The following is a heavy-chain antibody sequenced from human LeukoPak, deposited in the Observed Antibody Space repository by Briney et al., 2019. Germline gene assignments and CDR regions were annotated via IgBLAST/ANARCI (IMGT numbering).Heavy chain of an antibody. CDR1: GFTFSDYY. J-gene: IGHJ6*02. CDR2: ISSSGSTI. V-gene: IGHV3-11*04. D-gene: IGHD2-15*01. CDR3: ARDRLDCSGGSCYSYYYGMDV. Sequence: GGSLRLSCAASGFTFSDYYMNWVRQAPGKGLEWVSYISSSGSTIYYADSVKGRFTISRDNAKNSLYLQMNSLRAEDTAVYYCARDRLDCSGGSCYSYYYGMDVWGQGTTVTVSS.